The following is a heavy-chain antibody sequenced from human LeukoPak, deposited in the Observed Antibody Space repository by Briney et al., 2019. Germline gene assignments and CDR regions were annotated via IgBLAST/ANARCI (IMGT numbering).Heavy chain of an antibody. D-gene: IGHD1-14*01. V-gene: IGHV3-53*01. CDR1: GSSVSINF. J-gene: IGHJ4*02. CDR3: AKQVGRITLFEH. CDR2: LYSGGTT. Sequence: GGSLRLSVAVSGSSVSINFLSWFGKPPGKGLNWVSALYSGGTTYYADSVKGRFTISGDNSKNTLFLEMNSLRVEDTAVYYCAKQVGRITLFEHWGQGTLVTVSP.